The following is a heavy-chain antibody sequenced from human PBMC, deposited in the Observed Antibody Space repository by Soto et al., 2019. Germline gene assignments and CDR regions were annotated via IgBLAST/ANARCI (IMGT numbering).Heavy chain of an antibody. CDR3: VRNLDTSSWYPGNPYYFDY. V-gene: IGHV1-18*01. Sequence: QVQLVQSGAEVKKPGASVKVACKASGYTFTSYGISWVRQAPGQGLEWMGWIAAYNGNTKYAQMFEGRVTMTIDTFTCKTYLDLTGLTSDDTAVYFCVRNLDTSSWYPGNPYYFDYWGQGTLVTVSS. CDR2: IAAYNGNT. D-gene: IGHD6-13*01. J-gene: IGHJ4*02. CDR1: GYTFTSYG.